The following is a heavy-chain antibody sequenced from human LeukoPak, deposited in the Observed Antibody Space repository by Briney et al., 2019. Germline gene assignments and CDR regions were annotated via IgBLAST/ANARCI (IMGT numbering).Heavy chain of an antibody. CDR3: TRLEDTAMVYYYYYYMDV. Sequence: GGSLRLSCAASGFTFSGSAMHWVRQASGKGLEWVGRIRSKANSYATAYAASVKGRFTISRGDPKNTAYLQMNSLKTEDTAVYYCTRLEDTAMVYYYYYYMDVWGKGTTVTVSS. J-gene: IGHJ6*03. D-gene: IGHD5-18*01. CDR2: IRSKANSYAT. CDR1: GFTFSGSA. V-gene: IGHV3-73*01.